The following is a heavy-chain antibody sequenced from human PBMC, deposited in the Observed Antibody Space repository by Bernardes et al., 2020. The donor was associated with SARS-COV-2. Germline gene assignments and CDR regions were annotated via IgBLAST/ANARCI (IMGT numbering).Heavy chain of an antibody. Sequence: GGYLSLSCTASEFTFSRFWMHWVRPVPGKGLVWVARINEDGTTTNYADSVKGRFTISRDNAKNTLFLQMNSLRAEDTAVYYCARDVAGREDFWGQGTLVTVSS. V-gene: IGHV3-74*01. J-gene: IGHJ4*02. CDR3: ARDVAGREDF. CDR1: EFTFSRFW. D-gene: IGHD1-26*01. CDR2: INEDGTTT.